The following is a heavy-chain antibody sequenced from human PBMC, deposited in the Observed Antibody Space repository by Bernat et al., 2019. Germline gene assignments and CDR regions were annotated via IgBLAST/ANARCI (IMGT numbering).Heavy chain of an antibody. Sequence: QVQLVESGGGVVQPGRSLRLSCAASGFAFSSYSMHWVRQAPGKGLEWVAVSSYDGSKKYYADSVKGRFTISRDNSKNTLYLQMNSLRAEDTAVFYCARDRHYDSGTYLDYWGQGTLVTVSS. V-gene: IGHV3-30*01. CDR1: GFAFSSYS. J-gene: IGHJ4*02. CDR2: SSYDGSKK. CDR3: ARDRHYDSGTYLDY. D-gene: IGHD3-10*01.